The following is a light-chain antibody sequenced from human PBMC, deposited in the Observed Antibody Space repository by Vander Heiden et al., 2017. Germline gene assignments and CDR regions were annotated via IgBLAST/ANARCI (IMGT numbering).Light chain of an antibody. CDR2: AAS. V-gene: IGKV1-39*01. J-gene: IGKJ3*01. CDR1: QRISTN. Sequence: DIQMTQSPSSLSASVGARVTITCRASQRISTNLNWYQQKAGKAPKLLISAASTLQSGVPSRFSGSNSGTEFTLTISDLQPDDCATFYCQQSYTRPRTFGPGTKVEIK. CDR3: QQSYTRPRT.